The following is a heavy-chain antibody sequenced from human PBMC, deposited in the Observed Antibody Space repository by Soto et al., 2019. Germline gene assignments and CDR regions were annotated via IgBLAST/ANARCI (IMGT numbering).Heavy chain of an antibody. V-gene: IGHV3-64*01. Sequence: GGSLRLSCAASGFTFSSYAMHWVRQAPGKGLEYVSAISSNGGSTYYANSVKGRFTISRDNSKNTLYLQMGSLRAEDMAVYYGARDGGGIAAAGPFDPWGQGTLVTVSS. CDR3: ARDGGGIAAAGPFDP. CDR2: ISSNGGST. CDR1: GFTFSSYA. D-gene: IGHD6-13*01. J-gene: IGHJ5*02.